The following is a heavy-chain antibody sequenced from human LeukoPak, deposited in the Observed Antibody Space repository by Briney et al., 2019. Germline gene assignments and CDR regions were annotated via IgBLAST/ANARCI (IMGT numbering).Heavy chain of an antibody. Sequence: GGSLRLSCAASGFTVSSNYMSWVRQAPGKGLEWVSAIYSGGSTYYADSVKGRFTISRDNSKNTLYLQMNSLRAEDTAVYYCARDHDYVWGSYRSRFAFDIWGQGTMVTVSS. J-gene: IGHJ3*02. CDR1: GFTVSSNY. CDR3: ARDHDYVWGSYRSRFAFDI. CDR2: IYSGGST. V-gene: IGHV3-66*01. D-gene: IGHD3-16*02.